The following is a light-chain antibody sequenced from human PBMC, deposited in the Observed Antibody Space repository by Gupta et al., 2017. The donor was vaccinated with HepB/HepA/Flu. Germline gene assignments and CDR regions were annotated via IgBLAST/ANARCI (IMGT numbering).Light chain of an antibody. CDR2: DVT. CDR1: SSDIGSDNY. CDR3: SSFTTSSTWV. Sequence: QSALTQPASVPESPGPSITISCTGSSSDIGSDNYVSWYQQHPGKAPKLIIFDVTNRPSGLADRFSGSKSGNTASLTISGLQAEDEADYYCSSFTTSSTWVFGGGTKLTVL. J-gene: IGLJ3*02. V-gene: IGLV2-14*01.